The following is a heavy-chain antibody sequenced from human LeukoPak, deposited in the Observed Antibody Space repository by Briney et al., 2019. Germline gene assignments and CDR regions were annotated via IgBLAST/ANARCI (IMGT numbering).Heavy chain of an antibody. Sequence: GGSLRLSCAASGFTFSSYAMSWVRQAPGKGLEWVSAISGSGGSTYYADSVKGRFTISRDNSKNTLYLQMNSLRAEDTAVYYCAFGGGRPGSFDYWGQGTLVTVSS. D-gene: IGHD3-10*01. V-gene: IGHV3-23*01. CDR3: AFGGGRPGSFDY. J-gene: IGHJ4*02. CDR1: GFTFSSYA. CDR2: ISGSGGST.